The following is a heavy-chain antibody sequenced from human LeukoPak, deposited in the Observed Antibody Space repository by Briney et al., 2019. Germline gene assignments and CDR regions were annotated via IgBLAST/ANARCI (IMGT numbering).Heavy chain of an antibody. CDR3: ARGGRAQWLVPPTFDY. CDR2: INEDGSEK. Sequence: GGSLRLSCAASGFSFSTRWMSWVRQAPGKGLEWVANINEDGSEKNYVESLKGRFTISRDNAKNSLYLQMNSLRAEDTALYYCARGGRAQWLVPPTFDYWGQGTLVTVSS. CDR1: GFSFSTRW. D-gene: IGHD6-19*01. V-gene: IGHV3-7*01. J-gene: IGHJ4*02.